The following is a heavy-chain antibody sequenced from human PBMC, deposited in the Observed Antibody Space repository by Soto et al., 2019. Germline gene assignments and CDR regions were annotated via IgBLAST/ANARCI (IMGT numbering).Heavy chain of an antibody. CDR3: ARAYGSGSYNYYYGMDV. CDR1: GGTFSSYA. CDR2: IIPIFGTA. Sequence: VASVKVSCKASGGTFSSYAISWVRQAPGQGLEWMGGIIPIFGTANYAQKFQGRVTITADESTSTAYMELSSLRSEDTAVYYCARAYGSGSYNYYYGMDVWGQGTTVTVSS. V-gene: IGHV1-69*13. D-gene: IGHD3-10*01. J-gene: IGHJ6*02.